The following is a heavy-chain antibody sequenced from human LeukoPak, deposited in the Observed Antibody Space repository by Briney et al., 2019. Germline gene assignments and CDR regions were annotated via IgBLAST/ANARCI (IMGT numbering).Heavy chain of an antibody. CDR2: IYYSGST. CDR1: GGSISSHY. CDR3: ARDSPVRSGSVAGDDWWWFDP. Sequence: PSETLSLTCTVSGGSISSHYWSWIWQPPGKGLEWIGYIYYSGSTNYNPSLKSRVTISVDTSKNQFSLKLSSVTAADTAVYYCARDSPVRSGSVAGDDWWWFDPWGQGTLVTVSS. D-gene: IGHD6-19*01. V-gene: IGHV4-59*11. J-gene: IGHJ5*02.